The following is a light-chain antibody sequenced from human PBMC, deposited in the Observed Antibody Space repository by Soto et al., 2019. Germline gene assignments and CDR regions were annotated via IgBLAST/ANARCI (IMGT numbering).Light chain of an antibody. V-gene: IGKV1-5*01. CDR2: DAS. CDR1: QGISGW. CDR3: QQSYSTPTWT. J-gene: IGKJ1*01. Sequence: DIRMTQSPSTLSASVGDRVTITCRASQGISGWLAWYQQKPGKAPKLLIYDASSLESGVPSRFSSSGSGTEFTLTISSLRPDDFATYYCQQSYSTPTWTFGQGTKVDIK.